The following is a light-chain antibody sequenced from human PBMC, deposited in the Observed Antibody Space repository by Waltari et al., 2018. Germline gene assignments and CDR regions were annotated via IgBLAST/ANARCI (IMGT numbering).Light chain of an antibody. J-gene: IGLJ2*01. CDR2: DVS. Sequence: QSALTQPASVSGSPGQSITISCTGTSSDVGGYNYVSWYQQHPGKAPKLIIFDVSNRPSGVSSRFSGSKSGNTASLTISRLQAQDEADYYCSSYISSDTLELFGGGTSLTVL. CDR1: SSDVGGYNY. V-gene: IGLV2-14*03. CDR3: SSYISSDTLEL.